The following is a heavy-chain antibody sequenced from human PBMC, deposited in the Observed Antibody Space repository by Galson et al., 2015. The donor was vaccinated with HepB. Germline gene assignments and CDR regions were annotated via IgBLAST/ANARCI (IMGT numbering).Heavy chain of an antibody. Sequence: SVKVSCKASGYTFTSYYMHWVRQAPGQGLEWMGIINPSGGSTSYAQKFQGRVTMTRDTSTSTVYMELSSLRSEDTAVYYCARDWSSSSWGRDAFDIWGQGTMVTVSS. D-gene: IGHD6-13*01. J-gene: IGHJ3*02. V-gene: IGHV1-46*01. CDR3: ARDWSSSSWGRDAFDI. CDR2: INPSGGST. CDR1: GYTFTSYY.